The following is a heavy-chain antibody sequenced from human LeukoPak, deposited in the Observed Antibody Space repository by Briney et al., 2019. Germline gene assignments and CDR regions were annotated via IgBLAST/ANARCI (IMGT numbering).Heavy chain of an antibody. D-gene: IGHD6-19*01. CDR1: GYSFTIYG. J-gene: IGHJ5*02. Sequence: ASVKVSFKASGYSFTIYGISWVRQAPGQGLEWMGWISPNNGSTNYAQNLQGRVTMTTDPSTSTVYMELRSLRSDDTAVYYCARVFVAGTNWFDPWGQGTLVTVSS. CDR2: ISPNNGST. CDR3: ARVFVAGTNWFDP. V-gene: IGHV1-18*01.